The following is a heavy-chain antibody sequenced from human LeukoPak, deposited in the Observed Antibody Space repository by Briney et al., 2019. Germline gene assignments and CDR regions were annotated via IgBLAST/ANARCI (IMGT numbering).Heavy chain of an antibody. V-gene: IGHV3-23*01. CDR2: ISGSGGGT. CDR1: GLTFSNYA. J-gene: IGHJ4*01. Sequence: GGSLRLSCAASGLTFSNYAMNWVRQAPGKGLDWVSAISGSGGGTYYADSVKARFTISRDNSKDTLYLQMNSLSVDDTAIYYCAKYLIGYGRHFDSWGKGTLVTVS. CDR3: AKYLIGYGRHFDS. D-gene: IGHD5-18*01.